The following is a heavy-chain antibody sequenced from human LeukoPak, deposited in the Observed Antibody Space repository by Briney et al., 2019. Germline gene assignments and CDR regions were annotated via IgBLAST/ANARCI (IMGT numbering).Heavy chain of an antibody. CDR3: ARDPYSGSYYEYNWFDP. J-gene: IGHJ5*02. CDR1: GFTFSSYW. D-gene: IGHD1-26*01. V-gene: IGHV3-74*01. Sequence: GGSLRLSCAASGFTFSSYWMHWVRQAPGKGLVWVSRINSDGSSTSYADSVKGRFTISRDNAKNTLYLRMNSLRAEDTAVYYCARDPYSGSYYEYNWFDPWGQGTLVTVSS. CDR2: INSDGSST.